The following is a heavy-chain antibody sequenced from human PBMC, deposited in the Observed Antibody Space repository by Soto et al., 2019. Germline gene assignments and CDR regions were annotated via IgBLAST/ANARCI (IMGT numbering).Heavy chain of an antibody. CDR1: RYTFTSYA. V-gene: IGHV1-3*01. J-gene: IGHJ5*02. CDR3: ARAKENHYSNSNAWFDP. D-gene: IGHD4-4*01. Sequence: ASVKVPCKASRYTFTSYAMHWVRQAPGQKLEWMGWINAGNGNTKYSQKFQGRVTITRDTSASTAYMELSSLMSGDTAVYYCARAKENHYSNSNAWFDPWGQGTLVTVSS. CDR2: INAGNGNT.